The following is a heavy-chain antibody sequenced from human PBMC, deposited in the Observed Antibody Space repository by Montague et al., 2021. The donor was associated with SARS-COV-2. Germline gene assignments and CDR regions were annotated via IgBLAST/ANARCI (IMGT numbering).Heavy chain of an antibody. Sequence: SETLSLTCTVSGGSVGSGNYYWSWIRQPPGKGLEWIGYISYSGSTNYNPSLKSRVTISVDTSKNQFSLKLSSVTAADTAVYYCARGGYQLLFDYYYYMDVWDEGTTVAVSS. CDR3: ARGGYQLLFDYYYYMDV. V-gene: IGHV4-61*01. CDR1: GGSVGSGNYY. CDR2: ISYSGST. D-gene: IGHD2-2*01. J-gene: IGHJ6*03.